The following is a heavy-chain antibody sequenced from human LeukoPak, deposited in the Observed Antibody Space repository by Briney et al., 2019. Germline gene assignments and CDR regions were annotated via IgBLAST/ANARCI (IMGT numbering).Heavy chain of an antibody. J-gene: IGHJ4*02. Sequence: GGSLRLSCAASGFTFSSYEMNGVRQAPGKGLEWVSYISSSGSTIYYADSVKGRFTISRDNAKNSLYLQMNSLRAEDTAVYYCAVSSSSGSGYFDYWGQGTLVTVSS. CDR3: AVSSSSGSGYFDY. D-gene: IGHD6-13*01. CDR1: GFTFSSYE. V-gene: IGHV3-48*03. CDR2: ISSSGSTI.